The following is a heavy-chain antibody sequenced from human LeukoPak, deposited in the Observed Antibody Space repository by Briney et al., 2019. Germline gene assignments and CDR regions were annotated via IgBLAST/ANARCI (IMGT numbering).Heavy chain of an antibody. Sequence: ASVKVSCKASCYTFFSHGISRGGQAPGQGLGWGGWISAYNGNTNYAQKLQGRVTMTTDTSTSTAYMELRSLRSDDTAVYYCARDGRLLYYGMDVWGQGTTVTVSS. J-gene: IGHJ6*02. CDR1: CYTFFSHG. CDR2: ISAYNGNT. CDR3: ARDGRLLYYGMDV. V-gene: IGHV1-18*01.